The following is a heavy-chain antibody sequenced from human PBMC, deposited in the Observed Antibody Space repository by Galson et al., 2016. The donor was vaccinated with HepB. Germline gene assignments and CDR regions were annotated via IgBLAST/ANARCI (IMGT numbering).Heavy chain of an antibody. Sequence: LSLTCAVSGGSITSDYWSWIRQPPGKGLEWIGYIFYSGDTTYNPSLKSRVTISIDTSKKQFSLKLGSVTAADTAVYYCARRHLGWFDPWGQGTLVTVSS. CDR2: IFYSGDT. D-gene: IGHD3-16*01. CDR3: ARRHLGWFDP. V-gene: IGHV4-59*08. CDR1: GGSITSDY. J-gene: IGHJ5*02.